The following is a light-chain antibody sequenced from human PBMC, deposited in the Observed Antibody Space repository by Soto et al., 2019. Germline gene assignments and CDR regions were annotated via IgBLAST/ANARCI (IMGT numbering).Light chain of an antibody. Sequence: EIVMTQSPATLSVSPGERATLSCRASQSVRSHLAWYQQKPGKAPRLLIYGVSTRATGVPARFSGSGSGTEFTLTISSLPSDYAAYYYCQQYNNWYAFGQGTKLEIK. CDR2: GVS. CDR3: QQYNNWYA. V-gene: IGKV3-15*01. J-gene: IGKJ2*01. CDR1: QSVRSH.